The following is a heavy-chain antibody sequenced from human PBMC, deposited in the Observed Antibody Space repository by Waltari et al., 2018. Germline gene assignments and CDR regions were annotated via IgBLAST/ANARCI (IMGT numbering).Heavy chain of an antibody. CDR2: IYYSGST. V-gene: IGHV4-39*01. Sequence: QLQLQESGPGLVKPSETLSLTCTVSGGSISSRSYYWGWIRQPPGKGLEWIGSIYYSGSTYYNPSLKSRVTISVDTSKNQFSLKLSSVTAADTAVYYCARPPWGPDYGDNEDYWGQGTLVTVSS. D-gene: IGHD4-17*01. CDR3: ARPPWGPDYGDNEDY. CDR1: GGSISSRSYY. J-gene: IGHJ4*02.